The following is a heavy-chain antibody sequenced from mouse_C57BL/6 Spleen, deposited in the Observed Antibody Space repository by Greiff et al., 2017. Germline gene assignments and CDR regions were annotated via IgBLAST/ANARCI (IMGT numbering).Heavy chain of an antibody. CDR2: IDPEDGET. Sequence: VQLQQSGAELVKPGASVKLSCTASGFNIKDYYMHWVKQRTEQGLEWIGRIDPEDGETKYAPNFQGQATITAYTSSNTAYLQLSSLTSEDTAVYDCARDCYGSGPYWYFDVWGTGTTVTVSS. J-gene: IGHJ1*03. CDR3: ARDCYGSGPYWYFDV. D-gene: IGHD1-1*01. V-gene: IGHV14-2*01. CDR1: GFNIKDYY.